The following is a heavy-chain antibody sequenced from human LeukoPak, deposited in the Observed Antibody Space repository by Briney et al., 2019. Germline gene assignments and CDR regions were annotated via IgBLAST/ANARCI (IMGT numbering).Heavy chain of an antibody. Sequence: PSETLSLTCTVSGGSISSSSYYWGWIRQPPGKGLEWIGSIYYSGSTYYNPSLKSRVTISVDTSKNQFSLKLSSVTAADTAVYYCASWGLYSGGYLGGDYWGQGTLVTVSS. J-gene: IGHJ4*02. CDR3: ASWGLYSGGYLGGDY. CDR1: GGSISSSSYY. D-gene: IGHD1-26*01. CDR2: IYYSGST. V-gene: IGHV4-39*07.